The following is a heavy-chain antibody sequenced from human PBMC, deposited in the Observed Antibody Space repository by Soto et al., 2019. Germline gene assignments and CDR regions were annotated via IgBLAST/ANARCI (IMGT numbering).Heavy chain of an antibody. D-gene: IGHD5-18*01. CDR1: GGSISSGDYY. CDR3: ARDRADRYSYGPYYFDY. CDR2: IYYSGST. Sequence: SETLSLTCTVSGGSISSGDYYWSWIRQPPGKGLEWIGYIYYSGSTYYNPSLKSRVTISVDTSKNQFSLKLSSVTAADTAVYYCARDRADRYSYGPYYFDYWGQGTLVTVSS. J-gene: IGHJ4*02. V-gene: IGHV4-30-4*01.